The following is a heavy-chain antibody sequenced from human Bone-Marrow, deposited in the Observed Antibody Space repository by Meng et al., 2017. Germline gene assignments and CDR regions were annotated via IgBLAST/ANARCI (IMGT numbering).Heavy chain of an antibody. CDR1: GYTFTGYN. J-gene: IGHJ5*02. D-gene: IGHD4/OR15-4a*01. CDR2: INPNSGGT. V-gene: IGHV1-2*06. Sequence: VREYWAEVKPPWAPGKVSGQASGYTFTGYNMHWVRQAPGQGLEWMGRINPNSGGTNYAQKFQGRVTMTRDTSISTAYMELSRLRSDDTAVYYCATDRNSGEHTEYNWFDPWGQGTLVTVSS. CDR3: ATDRNSGEHTEYNWFDP.